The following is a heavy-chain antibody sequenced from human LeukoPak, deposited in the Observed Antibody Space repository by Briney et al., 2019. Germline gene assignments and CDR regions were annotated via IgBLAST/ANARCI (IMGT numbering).Heavy chain of an antibody. V-gene: IGHV4-31*03. CDR2: IYYSGST. CDR3: ARGSGSELRFLEWFGGPAFDI. CDR1: GGSISSGGYY. J-gene: IGHJ3*02. D-gene: IGHD3-3*01. Sequence: SQTLSLTCTVSGGSISSGGYYWSWIRQHPGKGLEWIGYIYYSGSTYYNPSLKSRVTISVDTSKNQFSLKLSSVTAADTAVYYCARGSGSELRFLEWFGGPAFDIWGQRTMVTVSS.